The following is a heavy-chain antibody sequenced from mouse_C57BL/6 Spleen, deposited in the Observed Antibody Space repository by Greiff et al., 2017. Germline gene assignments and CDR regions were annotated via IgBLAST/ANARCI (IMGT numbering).Heavy chain of an antibody. J-gene: IGHJ1*03. CDR3: ARKGPSNWYFDV. Sequence: VQLQQPGAELVMPGASVKLSCKASGYTFTSYWMHWVKQRPGQGLEWIGEIDPSDSYTNYNQKFKGKSTLTVDKSSSTAYMQLSSLTSEDSAVYYCARKGPSNWYFDVWGTGTTVTVSS. V-gene: IGHV1-69*01. CDR1: GYTFTSYW. D-gene: IGHD6-1*01. CDR2: IDPSDSYT.